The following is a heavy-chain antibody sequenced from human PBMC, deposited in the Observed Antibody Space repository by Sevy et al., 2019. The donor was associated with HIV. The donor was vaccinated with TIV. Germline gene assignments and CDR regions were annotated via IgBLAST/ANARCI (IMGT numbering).Heavy chain of an antibody. V-gene: IGHV1-2*02. D-gene: IGHD1-26*01. CDR2: INPNSGGT. J-gene: IGHJ4*02. CDR1: GYTFTGYY. Sequence: ASVKVSCKASGYTFTGYYMHWVRQAPGQGLEWMGWINPNSGGTNYAQKFQGRVTMTRDTSISTAYMELSRLRSDDTAVYYWGRDGGEGLGATGGGDYWGQGTLVTVSS. CDR3: GRDGGEGLGATGGGDY.